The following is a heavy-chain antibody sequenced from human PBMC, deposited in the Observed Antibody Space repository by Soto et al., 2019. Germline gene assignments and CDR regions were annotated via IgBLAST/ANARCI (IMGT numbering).Heavy chain of an antibody. CDR3: ARGVGVRGVIEWYYYYGMDV. Sequence: QVQLVQSGAEVKKPGSSVKVSCKASGGTFSSYAISWVRQAPGQGLEWMGGIIPIFGTANYAQKFQGRVTITADESTSSAYMELCSLRSEDTAVYYCARGVGVRGVIEWYYYYGMDVWGQGTTVTVSS. V-gene: IGHV1-69*01. J-gene: IGHJ6*02. CDR1: GGTFSSYA. CDR2: IIPIFGTA. D-gene: IGHD3-10*01.